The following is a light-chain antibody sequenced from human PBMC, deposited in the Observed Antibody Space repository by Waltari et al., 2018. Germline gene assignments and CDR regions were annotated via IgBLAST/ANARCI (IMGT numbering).Light chain of an antibody. V-gene: IGLV9-49*01. CDR1: SGYSNYK. CDR2: VGTGGIVG. J-gene: IGLJ2*01. Sequence: QPVLTQPPSASASLGASVTLTCTLSSGYSNYKVDWYQQRPGKGPRFVMRVGTGGIVGSKGYGIPDSFSVLGSGRNRYLTIKNIQEEDESDYHCGADHGSGSNFVVVFGGGTKLTVL. CDR3: GADHGSGSNFVVV.